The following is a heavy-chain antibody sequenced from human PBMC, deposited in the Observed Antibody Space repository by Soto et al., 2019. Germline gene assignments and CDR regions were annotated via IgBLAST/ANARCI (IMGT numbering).Heavy chain of an antibody. CDR2: IIHSVST. Sequence: QVQLQQWGAGLLKPSETLSLTCAVYGGSFRSFYWSWIRQPPGKGLEWIGEIIHSVSTNYNPSLESRVTISLDTSKNQFSLQVNSVIAADTAVYYCARVRKGVTTIRKYGMDVWGQGTTVTVSS. D-gene: IGHD4-17*01. V-gene: IGHV4-34*12. CDR3: ARVRKGVTTIRKYGMDV. J-gene: IGHJ6*02. CDR1: GGSFRSFY.